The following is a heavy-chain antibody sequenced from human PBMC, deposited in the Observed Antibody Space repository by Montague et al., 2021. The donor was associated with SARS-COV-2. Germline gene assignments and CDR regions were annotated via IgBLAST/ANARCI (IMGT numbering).Heavy chain of an antibody. CDR3: ARDSGITGADDY. J-gene: IGHJ4*02. D-gene: IGHD1-14*01. CDR1: GFTFSVYH. Sequence: SLRLSCAASGFTFSVYHMTWVRQAPGKGLQWVSYISRDSAEVYYAESVKGRFSISRDNDRSALYLQLNNLRNEDTATYYCARDSGITGADDYWGQGTLVVVSS. V-gene: IGHV3-48*02. CDR2: ISRDSAEV.